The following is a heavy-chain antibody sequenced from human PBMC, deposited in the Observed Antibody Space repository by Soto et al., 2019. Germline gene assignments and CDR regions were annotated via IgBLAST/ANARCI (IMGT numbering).Heavy chain of an antibody. V-gene: IGHV3-48*01. J-gene: IGHJ6*02. CDR1: GFTFSAYN. Sequence: EVQPVESGGALVQPGGSLRLSCAASGFTFSAYNMNWVRQAPGKGLEWVAYISSGGTTIYYADSVKGRFTFSRDNAKNSLYLQMNSLRAEDTAVYYCARDRGYSSGWYDMGYYYYYYGMDVWGQGTTVTVSS. CDR2: ISSGGTTI. CDR3: ARDRGYSSGWYDMGYYYYYYGMDV. D-gene: IGHD6-19*01.